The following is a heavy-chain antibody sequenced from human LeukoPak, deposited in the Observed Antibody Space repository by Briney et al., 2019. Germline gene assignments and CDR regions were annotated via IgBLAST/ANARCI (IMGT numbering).Heavy chain of an antibody. CDR2: IIPIFGTA. CDR3: ASGPLIAVAGTSYFDY. Sequence: SVKVSCKVSGYTFTSYGISWVRQAPGQGLEWMGGIIPIFGTANYAQKFQGRVTITTDESTSTAYMELSSLRSEDTAVYYCASGPLIAVAGTSYFDYWGQGTLVTVSS. V-gene: IGHV1-69*05. J-gene: IGHJ4*02. CDR1: GYTFTSYG. D-gene: IGHD6-19*01.